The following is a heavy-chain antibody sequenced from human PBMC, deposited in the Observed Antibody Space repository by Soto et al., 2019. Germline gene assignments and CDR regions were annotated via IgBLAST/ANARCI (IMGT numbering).Heavy chain of an antibody. CDR1: GYTFTNNG. CDR2: IGVDSGNT. D-gene: IGHD3-3*01. Sequence: QVQLVQSGAEVKKPGASVKVSCKASGYTFTNNGISWVRQAPGQGLEWRGWIGVDSGNTNYAQKFKGRVTMTTDTSKSTAYMELRSLRSGDTAVYYCARGSDFWSGLTTSFDYWGQGTLVTVSS. J-gene: IGHJ4*02. CDR3: ARGSDFWSGLTTSFDY. V-gene: IGHV1-18*01.